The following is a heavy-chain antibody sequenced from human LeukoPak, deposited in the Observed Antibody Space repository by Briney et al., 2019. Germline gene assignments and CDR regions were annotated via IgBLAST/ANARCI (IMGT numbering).Heavy chain of an antibody. CDR1: GFTFDTYA. CDR2: ICGSGGCT. J-gene: IGHJ4*02. Sequence: GGSLRLSCEASGFTFDTYAIYWVRQAPGKGLEWVSGICGSGGCTYYADSVKGRFTISRDNSKNTVYLQMNSLTADDTAVYYCAKTTVGYSSGRYPGWPADCWGQGTLVTVSS. D-gene: IGHD6-19*01. CDR3: AKTTVGYSSGRYPGWPADC. V-gene: IGHV3-23*01.